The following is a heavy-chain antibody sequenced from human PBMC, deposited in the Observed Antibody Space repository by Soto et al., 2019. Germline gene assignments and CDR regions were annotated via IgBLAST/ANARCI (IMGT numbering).Heavy chain of an antibody. J-gene: IGHJ3*02. CDR2: INAGNGNT. Sequence: RASVKVSCKASGYTFTSYAMHWVRQAPGQRLEWMGWINAGNGNTKYSQKFQGRVTITRDTSASTAYMELSSLRSEDTAVYYCARDRVWGYCTNGVCSEVVGPRGENAFDIWGQGTMVTVSS. V-gene: IGHV1-3*01. CDR1: GYTFTSYA. CDR3: ARDRVWGYCTNGVCSEVVGPRGENAFDI. D-gene: IGHD2-8*01.